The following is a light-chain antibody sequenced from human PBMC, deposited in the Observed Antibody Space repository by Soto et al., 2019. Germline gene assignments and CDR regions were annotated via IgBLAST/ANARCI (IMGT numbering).Light chain of an antibody. J-gene: IGKJ1*01. CDR2: GAS. V-gene: IGKV3-15*01. CDR3: HQYYSIPRT. CDR1: QSVSSN. Sequence: EIVMTQSPATLSVSPGERGTLSCRASQSVSSNLAWYQQKPGQAPRLLIYGASTRATGIPARFSGSGSGTEFTLTISSLQAEDAAVYYCHQYYSIPRTFGQGTKVEIK.